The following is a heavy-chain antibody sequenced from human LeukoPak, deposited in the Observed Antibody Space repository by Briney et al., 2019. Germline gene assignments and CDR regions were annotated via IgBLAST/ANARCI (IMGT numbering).Heavy chain of an antibody. D-gene: IGHD1-26*01. J-gene: IGHJ4*02. CDR3: ASPRRYSGSYYFGPGIFDY. V-gene: IGHV3-23*01. CDR2: ISNSGGST. Sequence: GGSLRLSCAASGFTFSSYAMSWVRQAPGKGLEYVSVISNSGGSTYYADSVKGRFTISRDNSKNTLYLQMNSLRAEDTAVYYCASPRRYSGSYYFGPGIFDYWGQGTLVTVSS. CDR1: GFTFSSYA.